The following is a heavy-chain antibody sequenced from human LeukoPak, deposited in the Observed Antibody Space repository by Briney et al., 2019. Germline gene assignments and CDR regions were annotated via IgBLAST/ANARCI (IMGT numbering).Heavy chain of an antibody. CDR1: GFTFSSYE. CDR3: VKDATLYSVGYNFDY. D-gene: IGHD5-18*01. V-gene: IGHV3-48*03. J-gene: IGHJ4*02. Sequence: GGSLRLSCAASGFTFSSYEMNWVRQAPGKGLEWVSYISSSGSTIYYADSVQGRFTISRDNAQNSLYLQMNSLTAEDTALYYCVKDATLYSVGYNFDYWGQGTLVTVSS. CDR2: ISSSGSTI.